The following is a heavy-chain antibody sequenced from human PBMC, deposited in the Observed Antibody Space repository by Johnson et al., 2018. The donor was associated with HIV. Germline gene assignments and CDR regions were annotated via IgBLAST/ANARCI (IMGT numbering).Heavy chain of an antibody. CDR1: GFTFSSYA. CDR2: ISGSGGST. Sequence: VQLVESGGGVVQPGGSLRLSCAASGFTFSSYAMSWVRQAPGKGLEWVSAISGSGGSTYYADSVTGRFTISRDNSKNTLYLQMNSLRTEDTAVYYCAKLIEYHEDGWDAFDLWGQGTMVTVSS. V-gene: IGHV3-23*04. CDR3: AKLIEYHEDGWDAFDL. J-gene: IGHJ3*01. D-gene: IGHD2-2*01.